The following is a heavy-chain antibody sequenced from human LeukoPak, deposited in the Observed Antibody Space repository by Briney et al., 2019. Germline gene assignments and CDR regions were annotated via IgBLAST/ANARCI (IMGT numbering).Heavy chain of an antibody. Sequence: GGSLRLSCAVSGITLSNYGMSWVRQAPGKGLEWVSAISGSGGSTYYADSVKGRFTISRDNSKNTLYLQMNSLRAEDTAVYYCAKGGSRRKSYQLLWGDIEYYYYYMDVWGKGTTVTVSS. CDR3: AKGGSRRKSYQLLWGDIEYYYYYMDV. D-gene: IGHD2-2*01. CDR2: ISGSGGST. CDR1: GITLSNYG. J-gene: IGHJ6*03. V-gene: IGHV3-23*01.